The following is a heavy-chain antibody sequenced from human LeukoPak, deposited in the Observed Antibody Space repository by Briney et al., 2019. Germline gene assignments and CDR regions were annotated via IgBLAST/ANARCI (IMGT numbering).Heavy chain of an antibody. CDR2: TSSSDTTI. CDR1: GFTFSDYY. CDR3: ARADCSSTSCYELDY. D-gene: IGHD2-2*01. Sequence: GGSLRLSCAGSGFTFSDYYMSWIRQAPGKGLEWVSYTSSSDTTIYYADSVKGRFTISRDNARNSLYLQMNTLRADDTAVYYRARADCSSTSCYELDYWGQGTLVTVSS. V-gene: IGHV3-11*04. J-gene: IGHJ4*02.